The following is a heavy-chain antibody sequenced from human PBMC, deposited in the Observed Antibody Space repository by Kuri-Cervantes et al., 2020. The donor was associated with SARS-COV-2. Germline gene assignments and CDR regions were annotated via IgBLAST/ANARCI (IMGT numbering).Heavy chain of an antibody. CDR2: IYYSGST. J-gene: IGHJ6*03. CDR3: ARGLGYYDFWSGYPRPSLRYYYMDV. Sequence: SETLSLTCTVSGGSISSGDYYWSWIRQPPGKGLEWIGYIYYSGSTYYNPSLKSRVTISVDTSKNQFSLKLSSVTAADTAVYYCARGLGYYDFWSGYPRPSLRYYYMDVWGKGTTVTVSS. V-gene: IGHV4-30-4*02. D-gene: IGHD3-3*01. CDR1: GGSISSGDYY.